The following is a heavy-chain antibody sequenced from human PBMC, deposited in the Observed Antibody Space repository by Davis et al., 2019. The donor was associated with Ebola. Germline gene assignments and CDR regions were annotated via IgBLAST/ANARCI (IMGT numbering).Heavy chain of an antibody. CDR3: AREDFGAIAY. V-gene: IGHV4-4*02. Sequence: PSETLSLTCTVSGDSISSSYWWSWVRQSPGKRLEWIGEIYHSGSTNYNPSLKSRVTLSVDKSQNHFSLKLTSVTAADTAIYYCAREDFGAIAYWGQGTLVTVSS. CDR1: GDSISSSYW. D-gene: IGHD4-17*01. CDR2: IYHSGST. J-gene: IGHJ4*02.